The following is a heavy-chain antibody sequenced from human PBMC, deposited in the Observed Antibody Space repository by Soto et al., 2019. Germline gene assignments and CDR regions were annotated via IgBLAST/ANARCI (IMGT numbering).Heavy chain of an antibody. J-gene: IGHJ4*02. Sequence: SETLSLTCAVYGGSFSGYYWSWIRQPPGKGLEWIGEINHSGSTNYNPSLKSRVTISVDTSKNQFSLKLSSVTAADTAVYYCARGWELPLWVPLGYWGQGTLVTVSS. CDR3: ARGWELPLWVPLGY. CDR1: GGSFSGYY. D-gene: IGHD1-26*01. CDR2: INHSGST. V-gene: IGHV4-34*01.